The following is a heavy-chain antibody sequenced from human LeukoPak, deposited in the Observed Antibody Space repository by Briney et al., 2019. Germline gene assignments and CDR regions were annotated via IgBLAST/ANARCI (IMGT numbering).Heavy chain of an antibody. D-gene: IGHD5-24*01. Sequence: PGGSLRLACVASGFTFRNYWRHWVRQVPGKGLVWVSRIKSDGIGTNYADSVKGRFTISRDNAENTLYLQMNSLRAEDTAVYYCASRRDGYNAFDIWGQGTMVTVSS. V-gene: IGHV3-74*01. CDR2: IKSDGIGT. CDR3: ASRRDGYNAFDI. J-gene: IGHJ3*02. CDR1: GFTFRNYW.